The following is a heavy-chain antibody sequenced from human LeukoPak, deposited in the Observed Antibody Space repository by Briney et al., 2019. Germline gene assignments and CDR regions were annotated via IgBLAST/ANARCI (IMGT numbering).Heavy chain of an antibody. CDR3: AKARAVTPWAD. Sequence: GGSLRLSCAASGFTFTTYSMAWVRQAPGKGLEWVSTVNPGGTLTYYTDSVKGRFTISRDNSRNTVFLQMNSLRVEDTAIYYCAKARAVTPWADWGQGTLVTVSS. V-gene: IGHV3-23*05. D-gene: IGHD4-23*01. J-gene: IGHJ4*02. CDR1: GFTFTTYS. CDR2: VNPGGTLT.